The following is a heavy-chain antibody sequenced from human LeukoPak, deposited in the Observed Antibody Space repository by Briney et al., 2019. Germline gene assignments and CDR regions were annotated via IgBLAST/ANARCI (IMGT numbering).Heavy chain of an antibody. CDR1: GYTFTSDD. CDR3: ARDSDYSGYDWFVY. V-gene: IGHV1-18*01. J-gene: IGHJ4*02. D-gene: IGHD5-12*01. Sequence: ASVKVSCKASGYTFTSDDITWVRQAPGQGLEWMGCITPYNGNTNYAQKLQGRGTMTTDTSTRTAYMALRSLRSDNTAVYYCARDSDYSGYDWFVYWGQGTLVTVSS. CDR2: ITPYNGNT.